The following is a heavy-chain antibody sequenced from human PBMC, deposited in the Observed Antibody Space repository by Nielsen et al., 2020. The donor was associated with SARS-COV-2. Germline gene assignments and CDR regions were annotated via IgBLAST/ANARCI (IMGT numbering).Heavy chain of an antibody. CDR1: GFTFSNAW. J-gene: IGHJ6*02. D-gene: IGHD6-13*01. V-gene: IGHV3-15*01. Sequence: GGSLRLSCAASGFTFSNAWMSWVRQAPGKGLEWVGRIKSKTDGGTTDYAAPVKGRFTISRDDSKNTLYLQMNSLKTEDTAVYYCTTAPSRAAAGWGDYYYYGMDVWGQGTTVTVSS. CDR3: TTAPSRAAAGWGDYYYYGMDV. CDR2: IKSKTDGGTT.